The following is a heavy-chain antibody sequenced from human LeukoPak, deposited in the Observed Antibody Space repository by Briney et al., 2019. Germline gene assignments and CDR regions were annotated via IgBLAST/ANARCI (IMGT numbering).Heavy chain of an antibody. CDR2: IYTFGST. V-gene: IGHV4-61*02. D-gene: IGHD6-6*01. CDR1: GGSITSAKHY. CDR3: ARRAPSPYYMDV. J-gene: IGHJ6*03. Sequence: PSETLSLTCSVSGGSITSAKHYWTWIRRPAGKGLEWIGRIYTFGSTTYNPSLKNRVTISLDMSTNQFSLKLTSVTAADTAVYYCARRAPSPYYMDVWGKGTTVTVSS.